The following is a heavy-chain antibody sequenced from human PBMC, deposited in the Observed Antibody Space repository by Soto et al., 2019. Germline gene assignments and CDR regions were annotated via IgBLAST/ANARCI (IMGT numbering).Heavy chain of an antibody. CDR2: ISTKPNNYAT. V-gene: IGHV3-73*02. CDR1: GFTFSGSG. J-gene: IGHJ6*02. D-gene: IGHD2-15*01. Sequence: EVQLVESGGGLVQPGGFLKLSCAASGFTFSGSGIHWVRQAPGKGLEWVGRISTKPNNYATEYAASVKGRFTISRDDSENKAYLHMNSLKTEDTAVYYCSRPPAGSWCFYGMDVWGQGTTVTVSS. CDR3: SRPPAGSWCFYGMDV.